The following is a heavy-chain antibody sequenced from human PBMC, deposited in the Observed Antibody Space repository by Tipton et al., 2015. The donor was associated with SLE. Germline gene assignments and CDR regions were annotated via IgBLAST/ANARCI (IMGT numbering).Heavy chain of an antibody. CDR3: AGSRFLKWLCYIDY. D-gene: IGHD3-3*01. V-gene: IGHV3-30*03. CDR1: GFMFSIYA. Sequence: SLRLSCAASGFMFSIYAMHWVRQAPGKGLEWVAVISYDGSNEYYADSVQGRFTISRDNSKNTLYLQMNSLRAEDTAVYFCAGSRFLKWLCYIDYWGQGTQVTVSS. CDR2: ISYDGSNE. J-gene: IGHJ4*02.